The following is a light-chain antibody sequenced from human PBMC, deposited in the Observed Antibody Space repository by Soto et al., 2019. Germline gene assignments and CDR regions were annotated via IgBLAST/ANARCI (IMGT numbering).Light chain of an antibody. CDR2: AAS. V-gene: IGKV1-39*01. CDR3: QQSYSSPRT. CDR1: QSIISY. Sequence: DIQMTQSPSSLSASVGDRVTITCQSSQSIISYLNWYQQKAGKAPQLLIYAASSLQSGVPVRFSGSVSGTDFIHSISSLQPEDSAIYYCQQSYSSPRTFGQGTKLEI. J-gene: IGKJ2*01.